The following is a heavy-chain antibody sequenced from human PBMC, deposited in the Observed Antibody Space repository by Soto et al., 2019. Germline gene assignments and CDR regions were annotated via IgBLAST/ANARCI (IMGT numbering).Heavy chain of an antibody. J-gene: IGHJ4*02. V-gene: IGHV3-66*01. D-gene: IGHD6-19*01. CDR1: GFTVGNNY. CDR3: AARAVAAPR. Sequence: EVQLVESGGGLVQPGGSLRLSCAASGFTVGNNYMNWVRQAPGKGLEWVSVIYSGGRTDYADSVKGRFTISRDSSKNTLFLQMNSLRAEDTAIYYCAARAVAAPRWGQGTLFTVSS. CDR2: IYSGGRT.